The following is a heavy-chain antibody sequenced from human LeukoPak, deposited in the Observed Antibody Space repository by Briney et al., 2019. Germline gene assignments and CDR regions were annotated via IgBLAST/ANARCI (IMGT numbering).Heavy chain of an antibody. D-gene: IGHD3-22*01. CDR1: GFTFSNYW. Sequence: PGGSLRLSCAASGFTFSNYWMSWLRQAPGKGLQWVANINQDGSVKYYVESVKGRFTISRDNAKNSAYLQMNSLRAEDTAVYYCATADDSSGSDWGQGTLVTVSS. CDR2: INQDGSVK. J-gene: IGHJ4*02. CDR3: ATADDSSGSD. V-gene: IGHV3-7*01.